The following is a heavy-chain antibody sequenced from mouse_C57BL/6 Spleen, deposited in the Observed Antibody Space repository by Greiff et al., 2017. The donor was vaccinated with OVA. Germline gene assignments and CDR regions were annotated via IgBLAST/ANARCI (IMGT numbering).Heavy chain of an antibody. D-gene: IGHD1-1*01. CDR1: GFTFSDYG. J-gene: IGHJ4*01. CDR3: ARAYYGSSDVRAMDY. V-gene: IGHV5-17*01. CDR2: ISSGSSTI. Sequence: EVQLVESGGGLVKPGGSLKLSCAASGFTFSDYGMHWVRQAPEKGLEWVAYISSGSSTIYYADTVKGRFTLSRDNAKNTLFLQRTSVRSEDTARYYCARAYYGSSDVRAMDYGGQGTSVTVSS.